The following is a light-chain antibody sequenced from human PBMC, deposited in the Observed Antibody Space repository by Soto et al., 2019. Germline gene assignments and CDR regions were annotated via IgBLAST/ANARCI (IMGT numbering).Light chain of an antibody. CDR3: SSYADSDTLYV. CDR1: SSDVGAYNY. J-gene: IGLJ1*01. V-gene: IGLV2-14*01. Sequence: QSALTQPASVSGSPGQSITISCTGTSSDVGAYNYVSWYQQHPGKAPKLLIFEVSSRPSGVSNRFSGSKSGSTASLTISGLQAEDEADYYCSSYADSDTLYVFGTGTKVNVL. CDR2: EVS.